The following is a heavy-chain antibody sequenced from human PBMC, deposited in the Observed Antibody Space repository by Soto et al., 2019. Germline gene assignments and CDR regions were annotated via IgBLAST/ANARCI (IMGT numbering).Heavy chain of an antibody. Sequence: GESLKISCKRSGYTFSSYWIGWVRQMPGKGLGWRGIIYPGDSETTYSPSFQGQVTLSADKSISTAYLQWGSLKASDTAMYYCARLDGYNYRVWGQGTTVTVSS. CDR2: IYPGDSET. CDR3: ARLDGYNYRV. J-gene: IGHJ6*02. D-gene: IGHD5-12*01. CDR1: GYTFSSYW. V-gene: IGHV5-51*01.